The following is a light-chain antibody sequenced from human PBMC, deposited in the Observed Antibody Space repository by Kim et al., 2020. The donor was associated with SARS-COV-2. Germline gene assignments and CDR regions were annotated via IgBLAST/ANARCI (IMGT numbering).Light chain of an antibody. J-gene: IGLJ3*02. CDR1: SGSITINY. CDR3: QSYDSSNRV. CDR2: YDN. Sequence: TVTYSCTRNSGSITINYMQWYQLLPSSAPTTVIYYDNQSPSGVPDRFSGSSDSSSNSASLTISGLKTEDEAVYYFQSYDSSNRVFGGGTQLTVL. V-gene: IGLV6-57*03.